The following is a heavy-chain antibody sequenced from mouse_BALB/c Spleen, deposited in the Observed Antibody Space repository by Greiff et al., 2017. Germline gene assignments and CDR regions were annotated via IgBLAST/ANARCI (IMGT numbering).Heavy chain of an antibody. CDR2: IYPGGGYT. CDR1: GYTFTNYW. CDR3: TRRGYGYDERGAWFAY. Sequence: QVQLKESGAELVRPGTSVKISCKASGYTFTNYWLGWVKQRPGHGLEWIGDIYPGGGYTNYNEKFKGKATLTVDKSSSTAYMQLSSLTSEDSAVYYCTRRGYGYDERGAWFAYWGQGTLVTVSA. D-gene: IGHD2-2*01. V-gene: IGHV1-63*01. J-gene: IGHJ3*01.